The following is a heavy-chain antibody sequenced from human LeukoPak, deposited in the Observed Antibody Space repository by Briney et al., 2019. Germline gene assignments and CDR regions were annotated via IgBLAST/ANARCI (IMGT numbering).Heavy chain of an antibody. Sequence: PGGSLRLSCAASGFTFSDYEMDWVRQSPERGLEWVSYISSRGGTIYYADSVKGGFTISRDNAKNSLYLQMNSLRAEDTAVYYCAKELTPDRSGFDAFHIWGQGTMVTVSS. CDR1: GFTFSDYE. D-gene: IGHD3-22*01. V-gene: IGHV3-48*03. CDR3: AKELTPDRSGFDAFHI. CDR2: ISSRGGTI. J-gene: IGHJ3*02.